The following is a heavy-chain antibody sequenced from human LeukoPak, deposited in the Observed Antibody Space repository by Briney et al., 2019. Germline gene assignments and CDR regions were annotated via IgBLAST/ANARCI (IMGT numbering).Heavy chain of an antibody. Sequence: GESLKISCAASGFTFSSYAMSWVRQAPGKGLEWVSAISGSGGSTYYADSVKGRFTISRDNSKNTLYLQMNSLRAEDTAVYYCAKERVYISSTSCFDYWGQGTLVTVSS. CDR2: ISGSGGST. V-gene: IGHV3-23*01. CDR1: GFTFSSYA. J-gene: IGHJ4*02. CDR3: AKERVYISSTSCFDY. D-gene: IGHD2-2*01.